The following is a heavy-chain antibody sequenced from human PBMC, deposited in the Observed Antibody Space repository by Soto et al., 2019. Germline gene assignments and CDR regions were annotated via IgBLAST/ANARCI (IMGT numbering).Heavy chain of an antibody. CDR1: GYTFTRHG. CDR2: ISVVNGNT. D-gene: IGHD5-18*01. J-gene: IGHJ3*01. Sequence: QVVQSGEAVKEPGASMKVSCETSGYTFTRHGFSWVRQAPGQGLQWMGWISVVNGNTKFAQKFHDRVTLTTDASTATAHMELRNVRSDDTATYYCVRDTGPYNYHYDAFDLWGQGTVVSVSS. CDR3: VRDTGPYNYHYDAFDL. V-gene: IGHV1-18*04.